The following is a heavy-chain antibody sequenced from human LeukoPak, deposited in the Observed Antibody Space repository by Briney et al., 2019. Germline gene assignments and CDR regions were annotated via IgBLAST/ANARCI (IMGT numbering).Heavy chain of an antibody. D-gene: IGHD1-26*01. CDR2: ISGSSYHI. Sequence: GGSLRLSCAASGFTFSTCSMKWVRQAPGKALEWVSSISGSSYHIYYADSVKGRFTISRDNSKNTLYLQMNSLRAEDTAVYYCAKDKGWGYSAYDCYGMDVWGQGTTVTVSS. CDR3: AKDKGWGYSAYDCYGMDV. V-gene: IGHV3-21*04. J-gene: IGHJ6*02. CDR1: GFTFSTCS.